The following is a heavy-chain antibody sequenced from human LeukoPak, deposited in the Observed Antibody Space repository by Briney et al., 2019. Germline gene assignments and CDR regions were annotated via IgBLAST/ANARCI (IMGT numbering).Heavy chain of an antibody. CDR1: GGSISSSSYY. Sequence: PSETLSLTCTVSGGSISSSSYYWGWIRQPPGKGLEWIGSIYYSGSTYYNPSLKSRVTISVDTSKNQFSLKLSSVTAADTAVYYCARRGEYCSSTSCYLYYFDYWGQGTLVTVSS. D-gene: IGHD2-2*01. V-gene: IGHV4-39*01. CDR3: ARRGEYCSSTSCYLYYFDY. J-gene: IGHJ4*02. CDR2: IYYSGST.